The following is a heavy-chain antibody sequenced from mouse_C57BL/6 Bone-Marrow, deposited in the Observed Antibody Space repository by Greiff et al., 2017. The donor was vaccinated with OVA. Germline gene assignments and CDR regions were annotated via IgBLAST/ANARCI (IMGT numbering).Heavy chain of an antibody. CDR2: IDPENGDT. D-gene: IGHD2-3*01. CDR1: GFNIKDDY. J-gene: IGHJ3*01. Sequence: VQLQQSGAELVRPGASVKLSCTASGFNIKDDYMPWVKQRPEQGLEWIGWIDPENGDTEYASKFQGKATITADTSSNTAYLQLSSLTSEDTAVYYWTTLWLLRGAWFAYWGQGTLVTVSA. V-gene: IGHV14-4*01. CDR3: TTLWLLRGAWFAY.